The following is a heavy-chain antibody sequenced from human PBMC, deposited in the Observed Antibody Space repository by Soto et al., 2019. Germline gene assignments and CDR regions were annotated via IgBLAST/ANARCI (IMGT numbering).Heavy chain of an antibody. CDR3: ARLGGYCSGTSTSCYGFYGMDV. CDR1: GGSISSSSYY. Sequence: SETLSLTCTVSGGSISSSSYYWGWIRQPPGKGLEWIGTISYSGNTYYNPSLKSRVTISVDTSKNQFSLRVTSVTVADTAVYYCARLGGYCSGTSTSCYGFYGMDVWGQGTTVTVSS. CDR2: ISYSGNT. V-gene: IGHV4-39*01. J-gene: IGHJ6*02. D-gene: IGHD2-2*01.